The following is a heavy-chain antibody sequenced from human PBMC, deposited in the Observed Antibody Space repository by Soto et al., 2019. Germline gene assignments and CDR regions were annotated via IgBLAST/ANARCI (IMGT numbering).Heavy chain of an antibody. Sequence: PSETLSLTCTVSGGSISSGDYYWSWIRQPPGKGLEWIGYIYYSGSTYYNPSLKSRVTISVDTSKNQFSLKLSSVTAADTAVYYCARGSPLGFRILYAVANWFDPWGQGTLVTVSS. CDR2: IYYSGST. CDR3: ARGSPLGFRILYAVANWFDP. D-gene: IGHD2-8*01. V-gene: IGHV4-30-4*01. J-gene: IGHJ5*02. CDR1: GGSISSGDYY.